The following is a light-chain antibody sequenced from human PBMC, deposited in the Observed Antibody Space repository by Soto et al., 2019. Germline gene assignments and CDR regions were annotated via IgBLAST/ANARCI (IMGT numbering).Light chain of an antibody. CDR2: GAS. Sequence: EIVLTQSPGTLSLSPGERATLSCRASQSVSSNYLAWYQQKPGQAPRLLIYGASSRATGIPARFSGSGSGTDFTLTISSLEPEDFAVYHCQQRSNWITFGQGTRLEIK. CDR3: QQRSNWIT. J-gene: IGKJ5*01. V-gene: IGKV3D-20*02. CDR1: QSVSSNY.